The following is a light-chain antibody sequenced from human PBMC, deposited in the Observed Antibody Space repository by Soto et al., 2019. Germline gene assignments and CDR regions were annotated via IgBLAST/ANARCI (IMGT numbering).Light chain of an antibody. Sequence: QSVLTQPASVSASPGQSITITCTGTSSDVGGYKYVSWYQQLPGKAPKLILYEVANRPSGVSNRFSGSKSGNTASLTISGLQAEDEADYYCNSYTSSSTYVFGTGTKV. CDR2: EVA. J-gene: IGLJ1*01. V-gene: IGLV2-14*01. CDR3: NSYTSSSTYV. CDR1: SSDVGGYKY.